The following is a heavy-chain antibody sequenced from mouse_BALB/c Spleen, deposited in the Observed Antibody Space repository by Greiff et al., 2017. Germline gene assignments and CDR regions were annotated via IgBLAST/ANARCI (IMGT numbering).Heavy chain of an antibody. CDR3: AREDYYGSSYEYYAMDY. D-gene: IGHD1-1*01. J-gene: IGHJ4*01. Sequence: QVQLQQSGPELVKPGASVKISCKASGYAFSSSWMNWVKQRPGQGLEWIGRIYPGDGDTNYNGKFKGKATLTADKSSSTAYMQLSSLTSVDSAVYFCAREDYYGSSYEYYAMDYWGQGTSVTVSS. CDR1: GYAFSSSW. V-gene: IGHV1-82*01. CDR2: IYPGDGDT.